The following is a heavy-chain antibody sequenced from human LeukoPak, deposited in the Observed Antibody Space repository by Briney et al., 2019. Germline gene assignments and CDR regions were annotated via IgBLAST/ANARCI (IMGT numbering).Heavy chain of an antibody. CDR2: IKEDGGVR. CDR3: VRDRGIVGQFDP. V-gene: IGHV3-7*01. J-gene: IGHJ5*02. CDR1: GFSFSSYW. D-gene: IGHD2-15*01. Sequence: GGSLRLSCAASGFSFSSYWMTWVRQVPGQGLQWVANIKEDGGVRNYVDSVRGRFIISGDNAKNSLHLQMNSLRADDTGVYHCVRDRGIVGQFDPWGRGTLVTVSS.